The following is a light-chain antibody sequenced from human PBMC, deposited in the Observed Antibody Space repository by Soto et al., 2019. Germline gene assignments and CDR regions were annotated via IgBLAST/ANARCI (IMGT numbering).Light chain of an antibody. J-gene: IGLJ2*01. CDR2: AVS. CDR3: CSYAGYYTLV. Sequence: QSALTQPRSVSGSPGQSVTISCTGTSSDVGGYNYVSWYQQHPGKAPKLMIYAVSGRPSGVPDRFSGSKSGNTASLTISGLHADDEADYYCCSYAGYYTLVFGGGTKLTVL. V-gene: IGLV2-11*01. CDR1: SSDVGGYNY.